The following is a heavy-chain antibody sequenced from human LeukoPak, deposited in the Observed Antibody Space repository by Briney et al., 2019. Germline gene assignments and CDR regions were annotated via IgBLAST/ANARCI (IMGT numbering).Heavy chain of an antibody. CDR1: GGSISSGGYS. V-gene: IGHV4-30-2*01. CDR3: ARWGGALRYNWFDP. CDR2: IYRSGST. Sequence: SETLSLTCAVSGGSISSGGYSWSWIRQPPGKGLEWIGYIYRSGSTFYNPSLKSRVTISVDRSKNQFSLKLSSVTAADTAVYYCARWGGALRYNWFDPWGQGTLVTDSS. D-gene: IGHD3-16*01. J-gene: IGHJ5*02.